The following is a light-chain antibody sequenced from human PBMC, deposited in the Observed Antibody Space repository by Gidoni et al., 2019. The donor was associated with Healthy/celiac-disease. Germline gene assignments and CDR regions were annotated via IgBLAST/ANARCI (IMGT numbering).Light chain of an antibody. CDR1: SSNIGAGYD. J-gene: IGLJ2*01. CDR3: QSYDSSLSGSHVV. CDR2: GNS. Sequence: QSVLTQPPSVSGAPGPRAPNPCTGSSSNIGAGYDVHWYQRLPGTAPKLLIYGNSNRPSGVPDRFSGSKSGTSASLAITGLQAEDEADYYCQSYDSSLSGSHVVFGGGTKLTVL. V-gene: IGLV1-40*01.